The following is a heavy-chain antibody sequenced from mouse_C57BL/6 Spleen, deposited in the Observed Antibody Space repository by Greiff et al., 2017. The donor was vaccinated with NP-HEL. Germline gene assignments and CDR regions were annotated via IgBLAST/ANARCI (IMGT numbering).Heavy chain of an antibody. CDR2: IYPRSGNT. CDR1: GYTFTSYG. J-gene: IGHJ2*01. CDR3: ARLGYYGSSPYFDY. Sequence: SGAELARPGASVKLSCKASGYTFTSYGISWVKQRTGQGLEWIGEIYPRSGNTYYNEKFKGKATLTADKSSSTAYMELRSLTSEDSAFYFCARLGYYGSSPYFDYWGQGTTLTVSS. D-gene: IGHD1-1*01. V-gene: IGHV1-81*01.